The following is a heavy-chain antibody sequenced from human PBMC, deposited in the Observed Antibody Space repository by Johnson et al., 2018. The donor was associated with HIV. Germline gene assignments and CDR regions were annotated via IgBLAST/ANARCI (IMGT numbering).Heavy chain of an antibody. V-gene: IGHV3-7*01. Sequence: EVQVVESGGGLVQPGGSLRLSCAASGFTFSSYWMSWVRQAPGKGLEWVANIKQDGSEKYYVDSVKGRFTISRDNAKNSLYLQMNSLRAEDTAVYYCAGGQLQGPASVNDGFDIWGQGTMVTVSS. CDR3: AGGQLQGPASVNDGFDI. D-gene: IGHD1-1*01. CDR2: IKQDGSEK. CDR1: GFTFSSYW. J-gene: IGHJ3*02.